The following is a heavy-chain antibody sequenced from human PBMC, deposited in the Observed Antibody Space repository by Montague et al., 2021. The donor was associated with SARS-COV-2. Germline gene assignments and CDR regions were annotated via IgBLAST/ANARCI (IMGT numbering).Heavy chain of an antibody. CDR2: TYYRSKWYN. V-gene: IGHV6-1*01. Sequence: CAISGDSVSSNSAAWNWIRQSPSRGLEWLGRTYYRSKWYNDYAVSAKSRITINPDTSKNQFSLQLNSVTPEDTAVYYCASGRMVPYSSSWTTLYYYYGMDVWGQGTTVTVPS. CDR3: ASGRMVPYSSSWTTLYYYYGMDV. CDR1: GDSVSSNSAA. D-gene: IGHD6-13*01. J-gene: IGHJ6*02.